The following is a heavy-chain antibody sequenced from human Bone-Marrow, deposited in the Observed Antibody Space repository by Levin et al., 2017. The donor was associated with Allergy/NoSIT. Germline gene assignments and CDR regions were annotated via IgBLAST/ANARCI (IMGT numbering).Heavy chain of an antibody. D-gene: IGHD5-18*01. J-gene: IGHJ6*02. Sequence: PGGSLRLSCAVSGVTRNNYTLTWVRQPPGKGLEWVSSINSKSVYIHYGDSVKGRFTISRDNSKKLLFLQMNSLRDEDTATYYCASRLTASGGLDVWGHGTTVTVSS. CDR1: GVTRNNYT. CDR2: INSKSVYI. CDR3: ASRLTASGGLDV. V-gene: IGHV3-21*04.